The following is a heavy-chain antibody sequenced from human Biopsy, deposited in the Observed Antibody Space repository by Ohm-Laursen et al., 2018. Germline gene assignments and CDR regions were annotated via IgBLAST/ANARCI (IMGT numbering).Heavy chain of an antibody. V-gene: IGHV3-23*01. CDR1: GFPFTGFS. Sequence: SLRLSCAASGFPFTGFSMDWVRQAPGKGLEWVSLISGSGDTAYYPDSVKGRFTISRDNSKNTLYLEMNSLRTEETAKYYCTKAGSQDGFDIWGPGTMVTVSS. CDR2: ISGSGDTA. J-gene: IGHJ3*02. D-gene: IGHD3-10*01. CDR3: TKAGSQDGFDI.